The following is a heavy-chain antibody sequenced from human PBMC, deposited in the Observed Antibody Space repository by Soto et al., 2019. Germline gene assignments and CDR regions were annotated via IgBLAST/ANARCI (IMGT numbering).Heavy chain of an antibody. J-gene: IGHJ4*02. D-gene: IGHD5-18*01. CDR1: GGSISSYY. V-gene: IGHV4-59*01. CDR3: AREDTAVVTFDY. Sequence: PSETLPLTCTVSGGSISSYYWSWIRQPPGKGLEWIGYIYNTGSTNYNPSLKSRVTMSVDTSKNQFSLKLTSVTAADTAVYSCAREDTAVVTFDYWGQGTLVTVSS. CDR2: IYNTGST.